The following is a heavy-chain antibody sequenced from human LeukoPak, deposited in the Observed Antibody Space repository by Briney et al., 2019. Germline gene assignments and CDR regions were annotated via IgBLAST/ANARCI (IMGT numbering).Heavy chain of an antibody. Sequence: SETLSLTCAVSGGSISSSSYYWGWIRQPPGKGLEWIGSIYYSGSTYYNPSLKSRVTISVDTSKNQFSLKLSSVTAADTAVYYCARVRRYDILTGSNWFDPWGQGTLVTVSS. V-gene: IGHV4-39*07. CDR3: ARVRRYDILTGSNWFDP. D-gene: IGHD3-9*01. J-gene: IGHJ5*02. CDR2: IYYSGST. CDR1: GGSISSSSYY.